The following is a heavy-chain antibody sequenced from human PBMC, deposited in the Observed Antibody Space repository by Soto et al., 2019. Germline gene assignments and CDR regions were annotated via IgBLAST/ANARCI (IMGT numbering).Heavy chain of an antibody. CDR3: SKQGFF. V-gene: IGHV3-23*01. J-gene: IGHJ4*02. CDR1: GLIFSSSE. D-gene: IGHD3-3*01. CDR2: IKGSDFST. Sequence: GGSLRHSCAASGLIFSSSEMAWVRQAPGKGLEWVSAIKGSDFSTYYADSVKGRFTISRDNSRNTLYLQMTTLVSVYSSMYYCSKQGFFWGQGTLVTVSS.